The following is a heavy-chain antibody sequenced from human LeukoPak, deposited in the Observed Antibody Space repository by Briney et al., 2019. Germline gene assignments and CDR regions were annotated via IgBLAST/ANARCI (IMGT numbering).Heavy chain of an antibody. J-gene: IGHJ5*02. CDR1: GFTFSSYA. CDR3: AKDPTEVVPAASTVNWFDP. V-gene: IGHV3-23*01. Sequence: AGGSLRLSCAASGFTFSSYAMSWVRQAPGKGLEWVSAISGSGGSTYYADSVKGRFTICRGNSKNTLYLQMNSLRAEDTAVYYCAKDPTEVVPAASTVNWFDPWGQGTLVTVSS. D-gene: IGHD2-2*01. CDR2: ISGSGGST.